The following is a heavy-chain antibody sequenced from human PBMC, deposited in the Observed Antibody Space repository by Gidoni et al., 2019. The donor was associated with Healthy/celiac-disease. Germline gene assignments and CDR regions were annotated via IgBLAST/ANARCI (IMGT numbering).Heavy chain of an antibody. V-gene: IGHV3-48*03. CDR2: ISSSGSTI. CDR1: GFTFSSYE. CDR3: ARASTTVNYYYGMDV. Sequence: EVQLVESGGGLVQPGGSLRLSCAASGFTFSSYEMNWVRQAPGKGLEWVSYISSSGSTIYYADSVKGRFTISRDNAKNSLYLQMNSLRAEDTAVYYCARASTTVNYYYGMDVWGQGTTVTVSS. D-gene: IGHD4-4*01. J-gene: IGHJ6*02.